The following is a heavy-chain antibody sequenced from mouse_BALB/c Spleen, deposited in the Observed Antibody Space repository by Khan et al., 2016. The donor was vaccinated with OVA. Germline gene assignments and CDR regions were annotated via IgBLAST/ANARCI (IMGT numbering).Heavy chain of an antibody. CDR2: ISTYYGHA. D-gene: IGHD1-3*01. CDR3: TRGGGGTRCAY. CDR1: GYTFTDFT. J-gene: IGHJ3*01. Sequence: QVQLQQSGTELVRPGVSVKISCKGSGYTFTDFTMHWVRQSHAMSLEWIGVISTYYGHATYNQEFKDKATLTVDKSSSTAYMELARLTSEDSAIYYCTRGGGGTRCAYWGQGTLVTVSA. V-gene: IGHV1S137*01.